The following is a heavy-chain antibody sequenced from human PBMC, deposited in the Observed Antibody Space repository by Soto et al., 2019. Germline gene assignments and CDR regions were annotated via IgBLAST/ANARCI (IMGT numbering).Heavy chain of an antibody. J-gene: IGHJ5*02. D-gene: IGHD2-15*01. V-gene: IGHV4-59*01. CDR3: ARFGAPYCSGGSCYSGSWFDP. CDR1: GGSISSYY. Sequence: PSETLSLTCTVSGGSISSYYWSWIRQPPGKGLEWIGYIYYSGSTNYNPSLKSRVTISVDTSKDQFSLKLSSVPAGDTAVYYCARFGAPYCSGGSCYSGSWFDPGRQGTLVNGSS. CDR2: IYYSGST.